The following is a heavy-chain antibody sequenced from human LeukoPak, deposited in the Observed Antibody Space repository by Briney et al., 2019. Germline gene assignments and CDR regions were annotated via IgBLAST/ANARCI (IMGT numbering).Heavy chain of an antibody. CDR2: INHSGST. CDR1: GGSFSDYY. V-gene: IGHV4-34*01. D-gene: IGHD3-10*01. Sequence: PLETLSLTCAVYGGSFSDYYWTWIRQPPGKGLEWIGEINHSGSTNYNPSLKSRVTISVDTSKNHFSLKLSSVTAADTAVYYCARRVRGVNDAFDIWGQGTLVTVSS. J-gene: IGHJ3*02. CDR3: ARRVRGVNDAFDI.